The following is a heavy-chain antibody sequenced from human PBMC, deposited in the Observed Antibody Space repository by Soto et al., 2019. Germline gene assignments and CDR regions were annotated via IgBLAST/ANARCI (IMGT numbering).Heavy chain of an antibody. V-gene: IGHV5-51*01. D-gene: IGHD4-4*01. CDR1: GYSFATYW. CDR3: ARLGDNNYQYKYNWFDP. J-gene: IGHJ5*02. Sequence: GESLKISCKASGYSFATYWIGWVRHMPGKGLELMGIIYPGDSNARYSPSFQGQVTISADKSISTAYLHWSGLKASGTAMYYCARLGDNNYQYKYNWFDPWGQGTLVTVSS. CDR2: IYPGDSNA.